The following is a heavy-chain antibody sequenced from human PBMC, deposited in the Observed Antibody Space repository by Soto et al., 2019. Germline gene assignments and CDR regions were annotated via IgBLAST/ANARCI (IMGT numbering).Heavy chain of an antibody. V-gene: IGHV3-23*01. J-gene: IGHJ4*02. Sequence: GSLRLSCAASGFTFSSYAMSWVRQAPGKGPEWVSAISGSGGSTYYADSVKGRFTISRDNSKNTLYLQMNSLRAEDTAVYYCAKITAGTSHLFDYWGQGTLVTVSS. D-gene: IGHD6-13*01. CDR1: GFTFSSYA. CDR3: AKITAGTSHLFDY. CDR2: ISGSGGST.